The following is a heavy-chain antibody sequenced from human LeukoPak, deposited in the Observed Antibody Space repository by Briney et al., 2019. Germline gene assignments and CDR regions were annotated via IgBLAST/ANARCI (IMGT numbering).Heavy chain of an antibody. Sequence: GGSLRLSCAASGFTFSSYGMHWVRQAPGKGLEWVAVIWYDGSTKYYADSVKGRFTISRDNSKNTLYLQMNSLRAEDTAVYYCARGVWANYYFDYWGQGTLVTVSS. CDR2: IWYDGSTK. J-gene: IGHJ4*02. CDR3: ARGVWANYYFDY. V-gene: IGHV3-33*01. CDR1: GFTFSSYG. D-gene: IGHD1-26*01.